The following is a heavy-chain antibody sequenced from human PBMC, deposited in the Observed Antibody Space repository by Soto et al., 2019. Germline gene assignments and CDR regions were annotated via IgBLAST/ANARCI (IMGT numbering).Heavy chain of an antibody. CDR1: SGSISSTSYS. J-gene: IGHJ6*03. D-gene: IGHD3-3*01. CDR2: IYYSGST. CDR3: VLCLLECWYGVEGWYSAV. V-gene: IGHV4-39*01. Sequence: PSGTLSLTCTVSSGSISSTSYSVGLIRQPPGKGLEWIGSIYYSGSTYYNPSLKSRVTISVDTSKNQFSLKLSSVTAADRAVYYCVLCLLECWYGVEGWYSAVWGNGTTDPVS.